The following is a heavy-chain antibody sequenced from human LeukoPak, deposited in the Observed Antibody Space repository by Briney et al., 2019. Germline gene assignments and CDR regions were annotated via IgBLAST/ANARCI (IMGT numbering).Heavy chain of an antibody. Sequence: SETLSLTCTVSGGSISSGDYYWSWIRQPPGKGLEWIGYIYYSGSTYYNPSLKSRVTISVDTSKNQFSLKLSSVTAADTAVYYCARELQLWLPYAEDIWGQGTMVTVSS. D-gene: IGHD5-18*01. CDR3: ARELQLWLPYAEDI. V-gene: IGHV4-30-4*01. CDR1: GGSISSGDYY. J-gene: IGHJ3*02. CDR2: IYYSGST.